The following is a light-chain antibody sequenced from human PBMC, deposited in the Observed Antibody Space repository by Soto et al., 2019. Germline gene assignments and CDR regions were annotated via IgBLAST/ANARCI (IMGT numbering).Light chain of an antibody. CDR2: AAS. Sequence: DIQMTQSPSSVSASVGDRVTITCRASQGISNWLAWYQQKPGKAPKLLIYAASSLQSGVPSRFSGSGSGTDFPLTISVLQPDAVAPYYCQQTNSFPRSFGQGNKRESK. CDR3: QQTNSFPRS. V-gene: IGKV1-12*01. J-gene: IGKJ2*01. CDR1: QGISNW.